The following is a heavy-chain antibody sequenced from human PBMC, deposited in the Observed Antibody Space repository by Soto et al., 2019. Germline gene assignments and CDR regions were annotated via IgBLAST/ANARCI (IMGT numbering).Heavy chain of an antibody. J-gene: IGHJ5*02. CDR3: ARWWSGSRQGFDP. CDR2: IYYSGST. D-gene: IGHD3-3*01. V-gene: IGHV4-31*03. Sequence: QVQLQESGPGLVKPSQTLSLTCTVSGGSISSGDYYWSWIRQHPGKGLAWIGYIYYSGSTYYNPSLKSRVTISVDTSKNQFSLKLNSVTAADTAVYYCARWWSGSRQGFDPWGQGTLVTVSS. CDR1: GGSISSGDYY.